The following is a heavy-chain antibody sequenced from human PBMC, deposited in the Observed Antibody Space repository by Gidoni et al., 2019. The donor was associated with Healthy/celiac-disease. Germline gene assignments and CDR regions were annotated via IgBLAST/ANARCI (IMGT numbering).Heavy chain of an antibody. V-gene: IGHV1-58*01. CDR3: AALSDDFWSGYLDY. CDR2: IVVGSGNT. D-gene: IGHD3-3*01. Sequence: QMQLVQSGPEVKKPGTSVKVSCQASGFTFTSSAVQWVRQARGQRLEWIGWIVVGSGNTNYAQKFQERVTITRDMSTSTAYMELSSLRSEDTAVYYCAALSDDFWSGYLDYWGQGTLVTVSS. CDR1: GFTFTSSA. J-gene: IGHJ4*02.